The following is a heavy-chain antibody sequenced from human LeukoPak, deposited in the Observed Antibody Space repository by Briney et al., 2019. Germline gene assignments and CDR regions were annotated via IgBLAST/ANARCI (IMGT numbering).Heavy chain of an antibody. CDR3: AREPAYCGGDCYSLLDY. CDR1: GFTFSSHG. D-gene: IGHD2-21*02. CDR2: ISGGGDTT. J-gene: IGHJ4*02. V-gene: IGHV3-23*01. Sequence: GGSLRLSCAASGFTFSSHGMNWVRQAPGEGLEWVSSISGGGDTTYYADSVKGRFTISRDNSKNTLYLQMNGLRAEDTAIYYCAREPAYCGGDCYSLLDYWGQGTLVTVSS.